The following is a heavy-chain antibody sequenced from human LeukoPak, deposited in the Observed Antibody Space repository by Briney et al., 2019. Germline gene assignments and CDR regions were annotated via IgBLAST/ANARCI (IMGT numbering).Heavy chain of an antibody. D-gene: IGHD4-17*01. CDR2: IIPFFDTA. V-gene: IGHV1-69*13. J-gene: IGHJ5*02. CDR1: GGTFSSYA. CDR3: ARGYGDYDWFDP. Sequence: SVKVSCKASGGTFSSYAISWVRQAPGQGLEWMGGIIPFFDTASYAQKFQARVTITADESTSTAYMELSSLRSEDTAVYYCARGYGDYDWFDPWGQGTLVTVSS.